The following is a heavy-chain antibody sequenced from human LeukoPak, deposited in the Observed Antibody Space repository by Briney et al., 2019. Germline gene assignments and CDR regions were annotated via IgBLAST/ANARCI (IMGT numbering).Heavy chain of an antibody. CDR1: GFTFSSYS. CDR3: ARAPVTKTPPYYCYYTDV. D-gene: IGHD4-17*01. V-gene: IGHV3-48*02. Sequence: GGSLRLSCAASGFTFSSYSMSWVRQTPEKGLEWVSFISSSGDTIYDADSVKGRFTISRDNGKNSLYLQMNSLRDGDTAVYYCARAPVTKTPPYYCYYTDVWGKGTTVTVSS. J-gene: IGHJ6*03. CDR2: ISSSGDTI.